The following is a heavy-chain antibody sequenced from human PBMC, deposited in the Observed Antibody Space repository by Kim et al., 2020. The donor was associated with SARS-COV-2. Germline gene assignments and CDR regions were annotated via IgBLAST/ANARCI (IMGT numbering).Heavy chain of an antibody. J-gene: IGHJ3*02. Sequence: SVKSRITINPDTSKNQFSLQLNSVTPEDTAVYYCARTQYSSSWYVDAFDIWGQGTMVTVSS. V-gene: IGHV6-1*01. D-gene: IGHD6-13*01. CDR3: ARTQYSSSWYVDAFDI.